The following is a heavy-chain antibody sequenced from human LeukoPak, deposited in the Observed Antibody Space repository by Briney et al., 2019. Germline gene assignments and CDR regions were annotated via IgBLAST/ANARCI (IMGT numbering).Heavy chain of an antibody. V-gene: IGHV4-59*08. Sequence: PSQTLSLTCTVSGGSISSYYWSWIRQPPGKGLEWIGYIYYSGSTNYNPSLKSRVTISVDTSKNQFSLKLSSVTAADTAVYYCARLWYGTFDYWGQGTLVTVSS. CDR3: ARLWYGTFDY. D-gene: IGHD4-17*01. CDR1: GGSISSYY. CDR2: IYYSGST. J-gene: IGHJ4*02.